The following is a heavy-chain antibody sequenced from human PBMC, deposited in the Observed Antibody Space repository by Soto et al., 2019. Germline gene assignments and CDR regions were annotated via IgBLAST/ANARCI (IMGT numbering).Heavy chain of an antibody. V-gene: IGHV3-30-3*01. D-gene: IGHD2-2*02. CDR3: ATDIHATWLLNS. J-gene: IGHJ4*02. Sequence: GGSLRLSCTASGFTLSPYTMKWVRQAPGKGLEWVSFIAPGASQIYYADSVKGRFTISRDISKNTLYLQMNSLRAEDTSLYLCATDIHATWLLNSWGQGTLVTVSS. CDR2: IAPGASQI. CDR1: GFTLSPYT.